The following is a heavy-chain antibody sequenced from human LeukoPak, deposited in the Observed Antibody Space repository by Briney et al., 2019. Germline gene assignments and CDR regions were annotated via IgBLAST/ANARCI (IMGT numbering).Heavy chain of an antibody. CDR3: ARVYGSGSYYTYYFDY. V-gene: IGHV3-48*03. CDR2: ISSSGSTT. Sequence: PGGSPRLSCAASGFTFRSYEMNWVRQAPGKGLEWVSYISSSGSTTYYADSVKGRFTISRDNIKNSLYLQMNSLRAEDTAVYYCARVYGSGSYYTYYFDYWGQGTLVTVSS. J-gene: IGHJ4*02. D-gene: IGHD3-10*01. CDR1: GFTFRSYE.